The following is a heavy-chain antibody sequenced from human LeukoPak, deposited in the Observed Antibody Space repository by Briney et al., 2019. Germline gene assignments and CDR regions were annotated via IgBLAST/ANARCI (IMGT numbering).Heavy chain of an antibody. V-gene: IGHV3-21*01. D-gene: IGHD6-13*01. CDR2: ISSSDTYI. CDR1: GFTSSSYN. CDR3: AKRGIAAAASFDY. Sequence: GSLRLSCVASGFTSSSYNMNWVRQAPGKGLEWVSAISSSDTYIYYADSVKGRFTISRDNAKNSLYLQMNSLRAEDTAVYYCAKRGIAAAASFDYWGQGTLVTVSS. J-gene: IGHJ4*02.